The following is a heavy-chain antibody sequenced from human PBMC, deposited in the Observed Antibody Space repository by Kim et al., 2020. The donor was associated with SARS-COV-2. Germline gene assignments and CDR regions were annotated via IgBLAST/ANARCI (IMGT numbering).Heavy chain of an antibody. V-gene: IGHV3-74*01. J-gene: IGHJ4*02. Sequence: GGSLRLSCAASGFTFNNYWMHWVRQVPGKGLVWVSRINGDGSETRYAESVKGRFTISRDNAKNAIFLQMNSLRDEDMAVYSCGRGCSEEGARLVDYWGQGNLVTVSS. CDR1: GFTFNNYW. D-gene: IGHD6-19*01. CDR2: INGDGSET. CDR3: GRGCSEEGARLVDY.